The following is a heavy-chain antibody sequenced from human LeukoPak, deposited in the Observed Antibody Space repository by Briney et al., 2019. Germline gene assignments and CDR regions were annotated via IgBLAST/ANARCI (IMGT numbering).Heavy chain of an antibody. CDR2: VSVSGIST. Sequence: GGSLRLSCAASGFTFSSYAMSWVRQAPGKGLEWVSAVSVSGISTYYADSVKGRFTISRDNSKNMLYLQMSSLRAEDTAVYYCVKRGGMGTIAGFDYWGQGTLVTVSS. J-gene: IGHJ4*02. V-gene: IGHV3-23*01. D-gene: IGHD5-24*01. CDR1: GFTFSSYA. CDR3: VKRGGMGTIAGFDY.